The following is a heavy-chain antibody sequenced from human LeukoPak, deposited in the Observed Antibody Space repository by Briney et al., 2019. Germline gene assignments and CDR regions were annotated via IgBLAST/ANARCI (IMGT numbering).Heavy chain of an antibody. Sequence: GGSLRLSCAASGFTVSSNYMSWVRQAPGKGLEWVSVIYSGGSTYYADSVKGRFTISRDNSKNTLYLQMNSLRAEDTAVYYCARCKTYGSGSYCYYGMDVWGQGTTVTVSS. CDR2: IYSGGST. CDR1: GFTVSSNY. J-gene: IGHJ6*02. D-gene: IGHD3-10*01. CDR3: ARCKTYGSGSYCYYGMDV. V-gene: IGHV3-53*01.